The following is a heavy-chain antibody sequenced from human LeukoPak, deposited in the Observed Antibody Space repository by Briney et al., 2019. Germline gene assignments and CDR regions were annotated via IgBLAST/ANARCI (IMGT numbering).Heavy chain of an antibody. D-gene: IGHD2-15*01. Sequence: GGSLRLSCAASGFTFSSYWMSWVRQAPGKGLEWVANIKQDGSEKYYVDSVKGRFTISRDNAKNSLYLQMNSLRAEDTAVYCCARDECSGGSCYYYYYYGMDVWGKGTTVTVSS. CDR1: GFTFSSYW. J-gene: IGHJ6*04. V-gene: IGHV3-7*03. CDR3: ARDECSGGSCYYYYYYGMDV. CDR2: IKQDGSEK.